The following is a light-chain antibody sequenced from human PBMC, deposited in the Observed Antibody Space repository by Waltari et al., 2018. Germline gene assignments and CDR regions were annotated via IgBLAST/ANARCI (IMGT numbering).Light chain of an antibody. J-gene: IGLJ2*01. V-gene: IGLV2-8*01. CDR2: YVN. CDR3: SSYAGDNILI. CDR1: SSDVAFYDF. Sequence: QSALTQPPSASGSPGQSVSISCTGTSSDVAFYDFVSWYKQDPGKAHKLIIYYVNKRPSGVPGRFSGSKSGNTASLIVSGLQADDEAYYYCSSYAGDNILIFGGGTKLTV.